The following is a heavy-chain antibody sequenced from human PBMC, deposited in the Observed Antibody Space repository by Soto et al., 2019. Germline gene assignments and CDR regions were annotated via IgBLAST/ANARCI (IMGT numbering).Heavy chain of an antibody. Sequence: QMHLVESGGGVVQPGNSLRLSCAASGFIFSNYVMHWVRQAPGKGLGWVARISYDGRYIYYADSVKGRFAISRDNSKKAVKLLSNRLTGEDTAVYYCARDGTDYESDGWGHGATVNVSS. D-gene: IGHD3-9*01. J-gene: IGHJ6*02. CDR3: ARDGTDYESDG. CDR2: ISYDGRYI. CDR1: GFIFSNYV. V-gene: IGHV3-30*03.